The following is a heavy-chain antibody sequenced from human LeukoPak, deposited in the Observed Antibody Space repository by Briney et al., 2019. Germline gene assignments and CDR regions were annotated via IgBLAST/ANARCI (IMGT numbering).Heavy chain of an antibody. J-gene: IGHJ4*02. CDR2: INHSGST. Sequence: SETLSLTCAVYGGSFSGYYWSWIRQTPGKGLEWIGEINHSGSTNYNPSLKSRVTISVDTSKNQFSLKLSSVTAADTAVYYCARDFVSVTTSGLDYWGQGTLVTVPS. V-gene: IGHV4-34*01. CDR1: GGSFSGYY. D-gene: IGHD4-17*01. CDR3: ARDFVSVTTSGLDY.